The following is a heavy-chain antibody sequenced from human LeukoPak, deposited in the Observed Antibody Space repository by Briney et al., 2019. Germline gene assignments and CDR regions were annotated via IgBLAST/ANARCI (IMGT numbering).Heavy chain of an antibody. CDR1: GYTFTSYA. Sequence: GASMKVSCKASGYTFTSYAMHWVRQAPGQRLEWMGWINAGNGNTKYSQKFQGRVTITRDTSASTAYMELSSLRSEDTAVYYCAGVRFGYSYGYASWGQGTLVTVSS. J-gene: IGHJ4*02. CDR3: AGVRFGYSYGYAS. D-gene: IGHD5-18*01. CDR2: INAGNGNT. V-gene: IGHV1-3*01.